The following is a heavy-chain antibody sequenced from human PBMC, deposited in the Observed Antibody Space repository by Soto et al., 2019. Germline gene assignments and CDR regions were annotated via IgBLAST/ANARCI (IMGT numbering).Heavy chain of an antibody. J-gene: IGHJ4*02. CDR3: ARDLRGDYGAY. Sequence: AGGSLRLSCAASGFTFSSYSMNWVRQAPGKGLEWVSSISSSSSYIYYADSVKGRFTISRDNAKNSLYLQMNSLRAEDTAVYYCARDLRGDYGAYWGQGTLVTVSS. CDR2: ISSSSSYI. V-gene: IGHV3-21*01. CDR1: GFTFSSYS.